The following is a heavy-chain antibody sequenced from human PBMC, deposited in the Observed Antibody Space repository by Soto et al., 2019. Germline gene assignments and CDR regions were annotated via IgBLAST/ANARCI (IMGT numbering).Heavy chain of an antibody. CDR2: ISSRGSTI. V-gene: IGHV3-11*01. D-gene: IGHD4-17*01. J-gene: IGHJ4*02. CDR1: GLAFSDYY. Sequence: GSMRLSCGTSGLAFSDYYMSWVRQALGQGLEWVSYISSRGSTIYYADSVKGRFTISRDNAKNSLYLQMNSLRAEDTAVYYCARDLHSPTDDYGDYLDYWGQGTLVTVSS. CDR3: ARDLHSPTDDYGDYLDY.